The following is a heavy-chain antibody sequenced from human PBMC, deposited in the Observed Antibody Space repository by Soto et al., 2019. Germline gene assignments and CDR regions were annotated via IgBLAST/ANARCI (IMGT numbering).Heavy chain of an antibody. CDR1: GFTFSNYW. CDR2: IKEDGSEK. V-gene: IGHV3-7*01. Sequence: PGGSLRLSCAASGFTFSNYWMSWVRQAPGKGLEWVANIKEDGSEKYYVDSVQGRFTISRDNAKNSLYLQMNSLTDGDTAVYYCAKNEAWGQGTLVTVSS. CDR3: AKNEA. J-gene: IGHJ5*02.